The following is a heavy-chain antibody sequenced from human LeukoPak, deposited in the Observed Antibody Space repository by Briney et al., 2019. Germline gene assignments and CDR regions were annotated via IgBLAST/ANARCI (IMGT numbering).Heavy chain of an antibody. CDR2: ISGSGGST. D-gene: IGHD3-22*01. J-gene: IGHJ4*02. CDR1: GFTFSSYA. Sequence: GGSLRLSCLDSGFTFSSYAIHWVRQAPGKGLEWVSAISGSGGSTYYADSVKGRFTISRDNSKNTLYLQMNSLRAEDTAVYYCAKGITMIVVVITGIDYWGQGTLVTVSS. CDR3: AKGITMIVVVITGIDY. V-gene: IGHV3-23*01.